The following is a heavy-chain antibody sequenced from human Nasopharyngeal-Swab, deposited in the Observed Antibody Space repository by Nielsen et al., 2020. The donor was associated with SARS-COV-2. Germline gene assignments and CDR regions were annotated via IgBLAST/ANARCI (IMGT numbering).Heavy chain of an antibody. D-gene: IGHD2-8*01. J-gene: IGHJ6*02. CDR3: AKDHQLIRNYYYYDMDV. V-gene: IGHV4-39*02. Sequence: WIRQPPGKGLEWIGSICSGGTTYYNASLKSRVTISVDTSKSQFSLKLPSVTAADTAVYYCAKDHQLIRNYYYYDMDVWGQGTTVTVSS. CDR2: ICSGGTT.